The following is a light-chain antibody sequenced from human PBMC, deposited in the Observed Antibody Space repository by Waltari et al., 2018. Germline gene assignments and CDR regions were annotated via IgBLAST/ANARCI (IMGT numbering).Light chain of an antibody. CDR1: QGISSY. V-gene: IGKV1-9*01. CDR3: QQLNSYPRLT. J-gene: IGKJ4*01. Sequence: IQLTQSPSSLSASVGDRVTITCRASQGISSYLAWYQQKPGKAPKLLTYAASTLQSGVPSRFSGGGSGTDFTLTISSLQPEDFATYYCQQLNSYPRLTFGGGTKVEIK. CDR2: AAS.